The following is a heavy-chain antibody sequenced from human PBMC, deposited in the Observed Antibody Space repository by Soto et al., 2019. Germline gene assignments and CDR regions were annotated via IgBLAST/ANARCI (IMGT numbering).Heavy chain of an antibody. Sequence: DSVKVSCKASGYTFTSYGISWVRQAPGQGLEWMGWISAYNGNTNYAQKLQGRVTMTTDTSTSTAYMELRSLRSDDTAVYYCARDIAAAGSPDYYYGMDVWGQGTTVTIYS. CDR1: GYTFTSYG. V-gene: IGHV1-18*01. D-gene: IGHD6-13*01. J-gene: IGHJ6*02. CDR3: ARDIAAAGSPDYYYGMDV. CDR2: ISAYNGNT.